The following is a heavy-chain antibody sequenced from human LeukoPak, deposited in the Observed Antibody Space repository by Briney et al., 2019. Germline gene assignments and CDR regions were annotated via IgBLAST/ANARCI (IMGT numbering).Heavy chain of an antibody. D-gene: IGHD3-3*01. J-gene: IGHJ4*02. CDR1: GYTLTELS. CDR3: ARAEVLRFLEWLPGTYYFDY. Sequence: ASVKVSCKVSGYTLTELSMHWVRQAPGKGLEWMGGFDPEDGETIYAQKFQGRVTMTEDTSTDTAYMELSSLRSEDTAVYYCARAEVLRFLEWLPGTYYFDYWGQGTLVTVSS. CDR2: FDPEDGET. V-gene: IGHV1-24*01.